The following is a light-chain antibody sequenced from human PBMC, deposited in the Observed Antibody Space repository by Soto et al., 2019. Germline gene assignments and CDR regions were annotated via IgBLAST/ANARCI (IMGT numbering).Light chain of an antibody. CDR3: QHYGSSPET. Sequence: EIVLTQSPGTLSLSPGERATLSCRASQSVRSSYLACYQQKPGQAPRLLIYGASNRATGIPDRFSGRGSGTDFTLTISRLEPEDFVVYYCQHYGSSPETFGQGTKVEIK. V-gene: IGKV3-20*01. CDR1: QSVRSSY. J-gene: IGKJ1*01. CDR2: GAS.